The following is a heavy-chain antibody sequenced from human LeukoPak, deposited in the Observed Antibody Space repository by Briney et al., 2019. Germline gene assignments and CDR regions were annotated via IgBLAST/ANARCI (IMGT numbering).Heavy chain of an antibody. CDR3: ARGFRYCSGGSCYPGVNWFDP. CDR2: IYYTGIT. CDR1: GDSISSTTYN. J-gene: IGHJ5*02. V-gene: IGHV4-39*01. D-gene: IGHD2-15*01. Sequence: SETLSLTCTVSGDSISSTTYNWGWIRQPPGKGLEWIGSIYYTGITYYNPSLKSRVTMSIDTSENQFSLNLNSVTAADTAVYYCARGFRYCSGGSCYPGVNWFDPWGQGTLVTVSS.